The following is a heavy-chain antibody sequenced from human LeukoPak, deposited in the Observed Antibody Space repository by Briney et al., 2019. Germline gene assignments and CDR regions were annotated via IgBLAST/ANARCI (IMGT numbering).Heavy chain of an antibody. V-gene: IGHV4-59*01. D-gene: IGHD5-24*01. J-gene: IGHJ4*02. CDR2: IYYSGST. CDR1: GGSISSYY. Sequence: SETLSLTCTVSGGSISSYYWSWIRQPPGKGLEWIGYIYYSGSTNYNPSLKSRVTISVDTSKNQFSLKLNSVTAADTAVYYCARPSRDGYKYTFDYWGRGTLVTVSS. CDR3: ARPSRDGYKYTFDY.